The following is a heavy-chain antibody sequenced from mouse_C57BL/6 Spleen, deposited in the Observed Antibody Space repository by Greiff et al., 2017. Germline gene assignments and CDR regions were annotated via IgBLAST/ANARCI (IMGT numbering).Heavy chain of an antibody. CDR2: IDPSDSST. CDR1: GYTFTSYW. V-gene: IGHV1-50*01. J-gene: IGHJ1*03. CDR3: ARWYFGG. Sequence: QVQLQQPGAELVKPGASVKLSCKASGYTFTSYWMQWVKQRPGQGLEWIGKIDPSDSSTNYNQKFKGKATLTVDTSSSTAYMQLSSLTSEDSAVYYSARWYFGGWGTGTTVTVAS.